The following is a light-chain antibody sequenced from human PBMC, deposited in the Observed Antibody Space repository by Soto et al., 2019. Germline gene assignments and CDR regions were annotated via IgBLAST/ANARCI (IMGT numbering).Light chain of an antibody. CDR2: ASS. J-gene: IGKJ1*01. V-gene: IGKV3-20*01. CDR3: QQYGSSRT. Sequence: VMRQSPATLSVSPGEGATLSCRASQGVGDNLAWYQHKPGPAPILLIYASSSRASGIPGRFSGRGSGTDFTLTISRLEPEDVALYYCQQYGSSRTFGQGTKVDI. CDR1: QGVGDN.